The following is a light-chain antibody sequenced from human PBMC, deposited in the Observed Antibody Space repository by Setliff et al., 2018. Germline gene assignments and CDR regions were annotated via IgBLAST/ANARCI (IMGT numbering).Light chain of an antibody. V-gene: IGLV2-23*02. CDR1: SSDVGSYNL. CDR2: EVS. Sequence: QSVLTQPASVSGSPGQSITISCTGTSSDVGSYNLVSWYQQFPGKAPKLMIYEVSKRPSGVSKRFSGSKSGNTASLTISGLQAEDEADYYCCSYAGSRTYVIFGGGTKVTVL. CDR3: CSYAGSRTYVI. J-gene: IGLJ2*01.